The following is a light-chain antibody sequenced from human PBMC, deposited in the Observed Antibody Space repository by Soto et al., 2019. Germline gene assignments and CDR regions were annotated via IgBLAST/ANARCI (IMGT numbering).Light chain of an antibody. CDR3: QVWDSSSDNYV. V-gene: IGLV3-21*02. J-gene: IGLJ1*01. CDR1: DIASKS. CDR2: DDN. Sequence: SYELTQPPSVSVAPGQTARISCGGNDIASKSVHWSQQKPGQAPVLVVYDDNDRPSGIPERLSGSNSGDTATLTISRVEAGDAADHYCQVWDSSSDNYVFGSGTKVTV.